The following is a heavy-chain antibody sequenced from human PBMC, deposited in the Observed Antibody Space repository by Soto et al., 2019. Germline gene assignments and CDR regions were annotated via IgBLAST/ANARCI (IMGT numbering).Heavy chain of an antibody. V-gene: IGHV3-74*01. CDR2: INSDGSST. J-gene: IGHJ4*02. CDR3: SRVGGSTWH. CDR1: GFTFSSYW. D-gene: IGHD1-26*01. Sequence: GSLRLSCAASGFTFSSYWMHWVRQAPGKGLVWVSRINSDGSSTNYADFVKGRFTISRDNAKNTLYLQMNSLRVEDTAVYYCSRVGGSTWHWGQGTLVTVSS.